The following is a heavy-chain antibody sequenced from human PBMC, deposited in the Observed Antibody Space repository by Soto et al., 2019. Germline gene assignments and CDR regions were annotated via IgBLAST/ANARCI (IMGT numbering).Heavy chain of an antibody. D-gene: IGHD3-22*01. Sequence: QVQLVESGGGVVQPGRSLRLSCAASGFTFSSYAMHWVRQAPGKGLEWVAVISYDGSNKYYADSVKGRFTISRDNTKNTLYLQMNSLGAEDTAVYYCARSRRDGSYESGGYHYWGQGTLVTVSS. V-gene: IGHV3-30-3*01. J-gene: IGHJ4*02. CDR1: GFTFSSYA. CDR2: ISYDGSNK. CDR3: ARSRRDGSYESGGYHY.